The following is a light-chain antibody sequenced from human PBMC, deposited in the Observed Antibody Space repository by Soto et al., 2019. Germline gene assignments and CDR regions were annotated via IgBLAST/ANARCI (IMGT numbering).Light chain of an antibody. J-gene: IGKJ4*01. Sequence: EVVLTQSPDTLSLSPGERATLSCRASQSISSDYLVWYQQKPGQAPRLLIYGASSRATGIPARFSGSGSGTDFTLTISGLQPEDFATYYCQQLNSYPFTFGGGTKV. V-gene: IGKV3-20*01. CDR3: QQLNSYPFT. CDR1: QSISSDY. CDR2: GAS.